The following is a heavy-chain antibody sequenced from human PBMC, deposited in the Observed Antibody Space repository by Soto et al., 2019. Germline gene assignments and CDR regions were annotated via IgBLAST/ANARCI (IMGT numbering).Heavy chain of an antibody. D-gene: IGHD2-15*01. CDR2: INGDGTDT. J-gene: IGHJ4*02. Sequence: EVQLVESGGGLVQPGGSLRLSCAASGFTFSMYWMHWVRQAPGKGLLWVSRINGDGTDTTYADSVKGRFTISRDNAKNKVYLQMNGMRVEATDVAYCAREVGRCSGRCYLDYWGQETLVTVSS. CDR3: AREVGRCSGRCYLDY. V-gene: IGHV3-74*03. CDR1: GFTFSMYW.